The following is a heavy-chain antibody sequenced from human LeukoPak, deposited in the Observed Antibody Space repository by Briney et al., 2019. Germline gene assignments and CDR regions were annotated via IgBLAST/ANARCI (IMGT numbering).Heavy chain of an antibody. V-gene: IGHV1-18*01. CDR3: AYAYCSGVACAYGMDV. CDR2: ISAYNGNT. D-gene: IGHD2-15*01. CDR1: QYSFTDYA. J-gene: IGHJ6*02. Sequence: AASVKVSCKASQYSFTDYAVHWVRQAPGQRLEWMGWISAYNGNTNYAQKLQGRVTMTTDTSTSTAYMELRSLRSDDTAVYYCAYAYCSGVACAYGMDVWGQGTTVTVSS.